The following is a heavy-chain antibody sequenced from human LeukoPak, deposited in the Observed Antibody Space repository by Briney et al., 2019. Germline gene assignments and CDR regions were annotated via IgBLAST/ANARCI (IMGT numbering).Heavy chain of an antibody. Sequence: GSLRLSCAASGFTFSNYAMSWVRQAPGKGLEWASAISGSGLRTYYADSVKGRFTISRDISKNTLYLQMDSLRAEDTAVYYCAKDRVTMIVVVAFDIWGQGTMVTVSS. V-gene: IGHV3-23*01. D-gene: IGHD3-22*01. CDR2: ISGSGLRT. CDR1: GFTFSNYA. J-gene: IGHJ3*02. CDR3: AKDRVTMIVVVAFDI.